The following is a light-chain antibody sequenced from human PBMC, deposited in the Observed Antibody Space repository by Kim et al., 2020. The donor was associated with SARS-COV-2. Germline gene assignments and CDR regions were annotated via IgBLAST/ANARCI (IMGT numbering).Light chain of an antibody. J-gene: IGLJ3*02. CDR2: GNT. Sequence: QSVLTQPPSVSGAPGQRVTIFCTGSSSNIGAGYDVHWYQQLPGTYPKLLIYGNTNRPSGVPDRFSGSKSGASASLAITGLQADDEADYYCQTYDFSLSLWVFGGGTQLTVL. CDR1: SSNIGAGYD. CDR3: QTYDFSLSLWV. V-gene: IGLV1-40*01.